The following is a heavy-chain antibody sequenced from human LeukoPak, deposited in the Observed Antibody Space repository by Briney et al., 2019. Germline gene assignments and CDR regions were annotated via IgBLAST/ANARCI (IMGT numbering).Heavy chain of an antibody. D-gene: IGHD2-8*01. J-gene: IGHJ4*02. V-gene: IGHV3-33*03. CDR2: IWYDGSNK. CDR1: GFTFSSYG. CDR3: AKHNSFMVYAIDYFDY. Sequence: GGSLRLSCAASGFTFSSYGMHWVRQAPGKGLEWVVVIWYDGSNKYYADSVKGRFTISRDNAKNTLYLQMNSLRAEDTAVYYCAKHNSFMVYAIDYFDYWGQGTLVTVSS.